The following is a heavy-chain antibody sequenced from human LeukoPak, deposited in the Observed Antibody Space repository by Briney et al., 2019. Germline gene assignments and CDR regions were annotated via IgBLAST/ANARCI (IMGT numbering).Heavy chain of an antibody. J-gene: IGHJ4*02. Sequence: GGSLRLSCAASGFTVSSNYMSWVRQAPGKGLEWVSVIYANGDGYYADSLKGRFTISRDNSKNTLYLQMNSLRAEDTAVYYCAKERSASYYYDSSGYSNYNFDYWGQGTLVTISS. CDR1: GFTVSSNY. CDR2: IYANGDG. D-gene: IGHD3-22*01. V-gene: IGHV3-66*01. CDR3: AKERSASYYYDSSGYSNYNFDY.